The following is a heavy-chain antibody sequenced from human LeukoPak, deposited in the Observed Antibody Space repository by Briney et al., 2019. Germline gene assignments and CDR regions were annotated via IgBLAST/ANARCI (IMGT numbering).Heavy chain of an antibody. J-gene: IGHJ4*02. Sequence: PSETLSLTCAVYGGSFSGYYWSWIRQPPGKGLEWIGEINHSGSTNYNPSLKSRVTISVDTSKNQFSLKLSSVTAADTAVYYCARREGIQLWSSPRPPQQRKYYFDYWGQGTLVTVSS. CDR1: GGSFSGYY. D-gene: IGHD5-18*01. CDR2: INHSGST. CDR3: ARREGIQLWSSPRPPQQRKYYFDY. V-gene: IGHV4-34*01.